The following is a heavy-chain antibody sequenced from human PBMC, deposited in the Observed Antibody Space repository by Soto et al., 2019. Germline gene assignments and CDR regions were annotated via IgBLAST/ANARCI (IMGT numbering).Heavy chain of an antibody. CDR1: GFTFSDYY. Sequence: VGSLRLSCAASGFTFSDYYMSWVRQAPGKGLEWVSYISSSSGYTNYADSVKGRFTISRDNAKNSLYLQMNSLRAEDTAVYYCAKEYGRLDYWGQGTLVTVSS. D-gene: IGHD4-17*01. CDR3: AKEYGRLDY. V-gene: IGHV3-11*06. CDR2: ISSSSGYT. J-gene: IGHJ4*02.